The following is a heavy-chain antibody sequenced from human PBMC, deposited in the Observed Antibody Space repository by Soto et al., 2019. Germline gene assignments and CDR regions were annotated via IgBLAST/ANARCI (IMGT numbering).Heavy chain of an antibody. V-gene: IGHV6-1*01. Sequence: SQTRSLTCAISGDSVSSNSAAWNWIRQSPSRGLEWLGRTYYRSQWYNDYAVSVKSRITINPDTSKNQFSLQLNSVPPEDPAVYYCARALYSSGWYIGYWGQGTLVTVSS. J-gene: IGHJ4*02. CDR1: GDSVSSNSAA. D-gene: IGHD6-19*01. CDR3: ARALYSSGWYIGY. CDR2: TYYRSQWYN.